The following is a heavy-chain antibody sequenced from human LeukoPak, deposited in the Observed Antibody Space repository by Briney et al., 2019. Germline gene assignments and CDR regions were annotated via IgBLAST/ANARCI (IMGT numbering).Heavy chain of an antibody. Sequence: SEPLSLTCAVYGGYFSGYYWSWIRQPPGKGLEWIGEINHSGSTNYNPSPKSRVTISVDTSKNQFSLKLSSVTAADTAVYYCARGGARYCSSTSCPLLDYWGQGTLVTVSS. CDR3: ARGGARYCSSTSCPLLDY. D-gene: IGHD2-2*01. V-gene: IGHV4-34*01. CDR2: INHSGST. CDR1: GGYFSGYY. J-gene: IGHJ4*02.